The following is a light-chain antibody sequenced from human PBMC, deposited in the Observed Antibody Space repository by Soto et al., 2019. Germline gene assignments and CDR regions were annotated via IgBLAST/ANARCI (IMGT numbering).Light chain of an antibody. CDR2: GAS. CDR1: QSVSSNY. CDR3: QQYGRSPPLLT. J-gene: IGKJ4*01. Sequence: EIVLTQSPGTLSLSPGERATPSCRASQSVSSNYFAWYQQKPGQAPRVLIYGASSRATGIPDRFSGSGSGTNFTVTISSLDPDDFAVYYCQQYGRSPPLLTFGGGTKVEIK. V-gene: IGKV3-20*01.